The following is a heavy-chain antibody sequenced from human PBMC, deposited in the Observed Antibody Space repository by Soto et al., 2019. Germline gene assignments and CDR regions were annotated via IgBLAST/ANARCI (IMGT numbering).Heavy chain of an antibody. V-gene: IGHV3-7*01. J-gene: IGHJ4*02. CDR1: GFTLSSYW. D-gene: IGHD1-26*01. Sequence: EVQLVESGGGLVKPGGSLRLSCAASGFTLSSYWMSWVRQAPGKGLEWVANIKQDGSEKYYADSVKGRFTISRDNAKNTRNLQMNSLRAENTAVYYWARVIRGIPELNYWGRGTLVTVP. CDR2: IKQDGSEK. CDR3: ARVIRGIPELNY.